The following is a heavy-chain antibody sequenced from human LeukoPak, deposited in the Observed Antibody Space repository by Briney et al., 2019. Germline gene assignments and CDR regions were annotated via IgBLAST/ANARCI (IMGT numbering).Heavy chain of an antibody. V-gene: IGHV4-34*01. Sequence: PSETLSLTCAVYGGSFSGYYWSWIRQPPGKGLEWIGEINHSGSTNYNPSLKSRVTISVDTSKNQFSLKLSSVTAADTAVYYCARTALLRRDFWSGYLDYWGQGTLATVSS. CDR2: INHSGST. D-gene: IGHD3-3*01. CDR1: GGSFSGYY. CDR3: ARTALLRRDFWSGYLDY. J-gene: IGHJ4*02.